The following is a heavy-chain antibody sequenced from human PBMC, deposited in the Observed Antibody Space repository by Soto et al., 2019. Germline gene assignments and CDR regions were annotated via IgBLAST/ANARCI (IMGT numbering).Heavy chain of an antibody. V-gene: IGHV4-4*07. Sequence: LSLTCTVSGGSISSYYWSWIRQPAGKGLEWIGRIYTSGSTNYNPSLKSRVTMSVDTSKNQFSLKLSSVTAADTAVYYCARDLVAAAGWDYYYGMDVWGQGTTVTVSS. D-gene: IGHD6-13*01. CDR3: ARDLVAAAGWDYYYGMDV. CDR2: IYTSGST. CDR1: GGSISSYY. J-gene: IGHJ6*02.